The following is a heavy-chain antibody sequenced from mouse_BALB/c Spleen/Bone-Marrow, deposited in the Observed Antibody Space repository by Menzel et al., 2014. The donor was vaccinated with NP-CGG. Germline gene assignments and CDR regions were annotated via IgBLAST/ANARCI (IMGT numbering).Heavy chain of an antibody. Sequence: LVESGVELVKPGASVKLSCKASGNTFTSYDINWVRQRPEQGLEWIGWIFPGDSTTKYNEKFKGKATLSTDKSSSTVHMQRSRVTSEDSAVYFCARARLRDWYFDVWGAGTTGTISS. CDR2: IFPGDSTT. D-gene: IGHD1-2*01. CDR1: GNTFTSYD. J-gene: IGHJ1*01. V-gene: IGHV1S56*01. CDR3: ARARLRDWYFDV.